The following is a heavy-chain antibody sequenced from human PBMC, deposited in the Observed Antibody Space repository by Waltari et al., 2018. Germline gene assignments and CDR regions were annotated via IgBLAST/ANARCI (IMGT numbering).Heavy chain of an antibody. CDR1: GGTFSSYA. CDR3: ARGLVVVAATPYNWFDP. J-gene: IGHJ5*02. D-gene: IGHD2-15*01. V-gene: IGHV1-69*10. CDR2: IIPILGIA. Sequence: QVQLVQSGAEVKKPGSSVKVSCKASGGTFSSYAISWVRQAPGQGLEWMGGIIPILGIANYAQKCQGRVTITADKSTSTAYMELSSLRSEDTAVYYCARGLVVVAATPYNWFDPWGQGTLVTVSS.